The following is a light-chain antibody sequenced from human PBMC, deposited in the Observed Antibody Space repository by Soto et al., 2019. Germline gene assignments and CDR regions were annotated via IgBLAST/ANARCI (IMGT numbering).Light chain of an antibody. CDR1: QSVNSNL. V-gene: IGKV3-20*01. Sequence: EIVLTQSPGTLSLSPGEGATVSCRASQSVNSNLLAWFQQKPGQAPRLLIHDASRRATGIPDRFSGSGSGTYFTLSISRLEPEDFAVYYCHQYVRSPLTFGQGTKLEIK. J-gene: IGKJ2*01. CDR3: HQYVRSPLT. CDR2: DAS.